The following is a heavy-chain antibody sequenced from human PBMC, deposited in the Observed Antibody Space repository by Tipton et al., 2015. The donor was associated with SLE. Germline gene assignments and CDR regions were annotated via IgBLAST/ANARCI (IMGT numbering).Heavy chain of an antibody. CDR3: ARQEELWGGSDPYCHMDV. D-gene: IGHD1-7*01. Sequence: GLVKPSETLSLTCTIPGGPLSRHFWSWNRQPPGKGLEWIGYMFYSGSTNYNPSLKGRVTISIDRSKNQFSLKLSSVTAADTAIYYCARQEELWGGSDPYCHMDVWGQGSTVAVSS. V-gene: IGHV4-59*08. CDR2: MFYSGST. CDR1: GGPLSRHF. J-gene: IGHJ6*02.